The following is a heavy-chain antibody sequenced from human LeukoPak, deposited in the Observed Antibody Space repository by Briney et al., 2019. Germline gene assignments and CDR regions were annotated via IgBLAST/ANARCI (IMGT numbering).Heavy chain of an antibody. CDR1: GYTFTSYG. V-gene: IGHV1-18*01. D-gene: IGHD3-22*01. CDR2: ISAYNGNT. CDR3: AREGRGYYDSSGYYYVGVVGAFDI. Sequence: GASVKVSCKASGYTFTSYGISWVRQAPGQGLEWMGWISAYNGNTNYAQKLQGRVTMTTDTSTSTAYMELRSLRSDDTAVYYCAREGRGYYDSSGYYYVGVVGAFDIWGQGTMVAVSS. J-gene: IGHJ3*02.